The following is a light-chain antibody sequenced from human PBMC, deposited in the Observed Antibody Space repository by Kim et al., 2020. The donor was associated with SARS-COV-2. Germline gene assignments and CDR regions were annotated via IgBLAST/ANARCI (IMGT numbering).Light chain of an antibody. J-gene: IGKJ2*01. CDR2: GEA. Sequence: TPTASATRLRRASHSVRTTLAGYRPNPGQAPRLLIYGEATGATGIPARISGSGSGKDFTLTTTSRRSEEFGIYYCQQYNNWFPFTFGQGTKLKI. CDR1: HSVRTT. V-gene: IGKV3-15*01. CDR3: QQYNNWFPFT.